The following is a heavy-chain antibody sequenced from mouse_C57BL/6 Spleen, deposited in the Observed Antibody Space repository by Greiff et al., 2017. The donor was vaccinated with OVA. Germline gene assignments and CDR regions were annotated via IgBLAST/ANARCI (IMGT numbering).Heavy chain of an antibody. CDR2: INPGSGGT. Sequence: VKVVESGAELVRPGTSVKVSCKASGYAFTNYLIEWVKQRPGQGLEWIGVINPGSGGTNYNEKFKGKATLTADKSSSTAYMQLSSLTSEDSAVYFCARSEGDWGQGTLVTVSA. J-gene: IGHJ3*01. V-gene: IGHV1-54*01. CDR1: GYAFTNYL. CDR3: ARSEGD.